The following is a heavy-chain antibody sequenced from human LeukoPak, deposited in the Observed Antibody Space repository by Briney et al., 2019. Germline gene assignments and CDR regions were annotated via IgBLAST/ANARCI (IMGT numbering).Heavy chain of an antibody. CDR2: VMSGRGST. J-gene: IGHJ4*02. D-gene: IGHD3-16*01. V-gene: IGHV3-11*05. Sequence: GGSLRLSCAVSGFSVSDYSISWIRLSPGKGPEWISYVMSGRGSTNYADSVKGRFTISRDNAKSSVALQLDGLRADDTAVYFCARERRGSYYAFESWGQGTLVTVSS. CDR1: GFSVSDYS. CDR3: ARERRGSYYAFES.